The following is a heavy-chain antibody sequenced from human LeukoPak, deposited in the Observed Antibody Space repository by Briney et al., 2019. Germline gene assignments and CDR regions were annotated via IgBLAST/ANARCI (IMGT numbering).Heavy chain of an antibody. CDR3: ARDHLTGYYKAFDY. J-gene: IGHJ4*02. Sequence: PSETLSLTCTVSGYSISSGYYWGWIRQPPGKGLEWIGSIYHSGSTYYNPSLKSRVTISVDTSKNQFSLKLSSVTATDTAVYYCARDHLTGYYKAFDYWGQGTLVTVSS. CDR1: GYSISSGYY. V-gene: IGHV4-38-2*02. D-gene: IGHD3-9*01. CDR2: IYHSGST.